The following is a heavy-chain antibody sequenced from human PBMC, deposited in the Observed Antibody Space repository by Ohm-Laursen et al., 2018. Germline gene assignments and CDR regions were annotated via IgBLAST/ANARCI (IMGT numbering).Heavy chain of an antibody. CDR2: MSPKSGKT. CDR3: TREASDNYGYFDF. V-gene: IGHV1-8*01. J-gene: IGHJ2*01. CDR1: GYTFTDYD. D-gene: IGHD3-9*01. Sequence: SSVKVSCKASGYTFTDYDINWVRQATGQGLEWMGWMSPKSGKTGYAEKFQDRVTMTSDTSITTAYMELSGLRFEDTAHYYCTREASDNYGYFDFWGRGTLVTVSS.